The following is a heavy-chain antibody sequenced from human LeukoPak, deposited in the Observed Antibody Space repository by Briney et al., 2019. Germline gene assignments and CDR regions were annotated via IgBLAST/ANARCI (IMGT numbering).Heavy chain of an antibody. D-gene: IGHD2-2*01. J-gene: IGHJ5*02. CDR2: IIPIFGTA. V-gene: IGHV1-69*13. Sequence: ASVKVSCKASGYTFTGYYMHWVRQAPGQGLEWMGGIIPIFGTANYAQKFQGRVTITADESTSTAYMELSSLRSEDTAVYYCARGYCSSTSCYAGWFDPWGQGTLVTVSS. CDR3: ARGYCSSTSCYAGWFDP. CDR1: GYTFTGYY.